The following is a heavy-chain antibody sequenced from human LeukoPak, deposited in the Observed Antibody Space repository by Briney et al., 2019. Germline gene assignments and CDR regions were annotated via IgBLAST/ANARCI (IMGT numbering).Heavy chain of an antibody. V-gene: IGHV5-51*01. J-gene: IGHJ3*02. CDR3: ARQHTMVRDAFDI. Sequence: GESLKISCKGSGFSFTSYWIGWVRQMPGKGLEWMGIIYPGDSDTRYRPSFQGQVTISADKSISTAYLQWSSLKASDTAMYYCARQHTMVRDAFDIWGQGTMVTVSS. CDR2: IYPGDSDT. D-gene: IGHD3-10*01. CDR1: GFSFTSYW.